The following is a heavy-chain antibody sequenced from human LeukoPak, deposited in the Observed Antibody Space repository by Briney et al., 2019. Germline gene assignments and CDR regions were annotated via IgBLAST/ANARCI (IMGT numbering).Heavy chain of an antibody. CDR1: GGSISGYY. Sequence: SETLSLTCTVSGGSISGYYWSWIRQPPGKGREWIGYISYTENTDYNPALRSRVTISVGTYKNQFSMTLTPVTAADTAVYYCTREPDTVTGGVWGQGTRVTVSS. CDR3: TREPDTVTGGV. D-gene: IGHD4-17*01. CDR2: ISYTENT. V-gene: IGHV4-59*01. J-gene: IGHJ4*02.